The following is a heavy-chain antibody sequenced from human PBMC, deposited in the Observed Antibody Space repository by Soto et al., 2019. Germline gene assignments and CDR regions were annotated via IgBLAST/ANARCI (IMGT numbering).Heavy chain of an antibody. D-gene: IGHD3-10*01. CDR3: ARGVVFGHV. J-gene: IGHJ6*02. CDR2: MDRKSGNT. V-gene: IGHV1-8*01. Sequence: ASVKVSCKASGYTFTSYDINWVRQATGQGLEWMGWMDRKSGNTGYVQKFQGRVTMTRNTSICTAYMELSSLRSEDTAVYYCARGVVFGHVWGQGTTATVPS. CDR1: GYTFTSYD.